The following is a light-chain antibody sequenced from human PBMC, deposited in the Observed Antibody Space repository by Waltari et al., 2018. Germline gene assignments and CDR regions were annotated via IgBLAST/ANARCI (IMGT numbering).Light chain of an antibody. J-gene: IGKJ2*01. CDR2: KAS. CDR3: QQYNSYSGYT. CDR1: PSISSW. V-gene: IGKV1-5*03. Sequence: DIQMNQSPPTLSASVGESVTITCRASPSISSWLAWYQQKPGKAPKLLIYKASTLKSGVPSRFSGSGSGTEFTLTISSLQPDDFATYYCQQYNSYSGYTFGQGTKLEIK.